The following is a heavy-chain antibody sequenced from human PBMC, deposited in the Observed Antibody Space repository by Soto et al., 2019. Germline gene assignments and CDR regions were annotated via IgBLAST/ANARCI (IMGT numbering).Heavy chain of an antibody. CDR2: ISYDGSNK. Sequence: QVQLVESGGGVVQPGRSLRLSCAASGFTFSSYVMNWVRQAPGKGLEWVAVISYDGSNKYYADSVKGRFTISRDNSKNTLYLQMSSLRAEDTAVYYCAKGFSYSVFDSWGQGTLVTVSS. CDR3: AKGFSYSVFDS. CDR1: GFTFSSYV. V-gene: IGHV3-30*18. D-gene: IGHD5-18*01. J-gene: IGHJ4*02.